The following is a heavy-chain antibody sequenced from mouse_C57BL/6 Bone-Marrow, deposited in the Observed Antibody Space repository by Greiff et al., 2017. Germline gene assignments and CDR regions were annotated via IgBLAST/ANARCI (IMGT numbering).Heavy chain of an antibody. J-gene: IGHJ1*03. D-gene: IGHD1-1*01. CDR2: IYPGSGST. Sequence: QVQLQQPGAELVKPGASVKMSCKASGYTFTSYWITWVKQRPGQGLEWIGDIYPGSGSTNYNEKFTSKATLTVDTSSSTAYMQLSSLTSEDSAVYYSASLIYDYDSSPFWYFDVWGTGTTVTVSS. V-gene: IGHV1-55*01. CDR1: GYTFTSYW. CDR3: ASLIYDYDSSPFWYFDV.